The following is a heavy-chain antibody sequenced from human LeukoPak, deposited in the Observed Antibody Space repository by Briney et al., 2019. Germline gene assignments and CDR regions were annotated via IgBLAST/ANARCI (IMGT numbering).Heavy chain of an antibody. V-gene: IGHV4-59*01. Sequence: SETLSLTGTVSGGSISSYYWSWIRQRPGKGLEWIGYIYYSGSTNYNPSLKSRVTISVDTSKNQFSLKLSSVTAADTAVYYCARVISGDSSGYYYSYFDYWGQGTLVTVSS. CDR3: ARVISGDSSGYYYSYFDY. CDR1: GGSISSYY. J-gene: IGHJ4*02. D-gene: IGHD3-22*01. CDR2: IYYSGST.